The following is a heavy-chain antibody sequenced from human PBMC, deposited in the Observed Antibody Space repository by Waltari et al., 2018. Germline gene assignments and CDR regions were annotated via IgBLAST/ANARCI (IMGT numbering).Heavy chain of an antibody. CDR1: GFTFNTYY. D-gene: IGHD2-15*01. Sequence: EVQLVESGGGLVQPGGSLRLSCAASGFTFNTYYMNWVRQGPGKGLWWVSYISSGSGLIDYADSVKGRFTISRDNAKNSLYLQMNSLRDEDTAVYYCVRARWYDVWGQGTTVTVSS. V-gene: IGHV3-48*02. J-gene: IGHJ6*02. CDR3: VRARWYDV. CDR2: ISSGSGLI.